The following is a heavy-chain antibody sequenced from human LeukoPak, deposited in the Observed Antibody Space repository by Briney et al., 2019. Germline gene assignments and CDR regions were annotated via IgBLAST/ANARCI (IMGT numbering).Heavy chain of an antibody. Sequence: SETLSLTCTVSGGSISSSSYYWGWIRQPPGKGLEWIGSIYYSGSTYYNPSLKSRVTISVDTSKNQFSLKLSSVTAADTAVYYCARHSPGGYSGYEPNGGWFDPWGQGTLVTVSS. CDR2: IYYSGST. V-gene: IGHV4-39*07. CDR1: GGSISSSSYY. J-gene: IGHJ5*02. CDR3: ARHSPGGYSGYEPNGGWFDP. D-gene: IGHD5-12*01.